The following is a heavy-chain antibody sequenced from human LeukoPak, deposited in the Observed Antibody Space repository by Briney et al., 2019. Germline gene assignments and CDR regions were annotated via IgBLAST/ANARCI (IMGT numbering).Heavy chain of an antibody. D-gene: IGHD3-22*01. Sequence: ASVKVSCKASGYTFTGYYMHWVRQAPGQGLEWMGWISAYNGNTNYAQKLQGRVTMTTDTSTSTAYMELRSLRSDDTAVYYCARGRQRPTTYYYDSSGYYPGDYWGQGTLVTVSS. V-gene: IGHV1-18*04. J-gene: IGHJ4*02. CDR3: ARGRQRPTTYYYDSSGYYPGDY. CDR1: GYTFTGYY. CDR2: ISAYNGNT.